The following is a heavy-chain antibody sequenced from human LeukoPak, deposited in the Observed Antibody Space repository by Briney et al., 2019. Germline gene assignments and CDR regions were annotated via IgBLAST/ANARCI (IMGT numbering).Heavy chain of an antibody. J-gene: IGHJ4*02. Sequence: GGSLRLSCAASGFTFSSYGMHWVRQAPGKGLEWVAVISYDGSNKYYADSVKGRFTISRDNSKNTLYLQMNSLRAEDTAVYYCAKDRGYYGSSGYYIFVFWVQGTLVTVSS. CDR1: GFTFSSYG. CDR2: ISYDGSNK. V-gene: IGHV3-30*18. CDR3: AKDRGYYGSSGYYIFVF. D-gene: IGHD3-22*01.